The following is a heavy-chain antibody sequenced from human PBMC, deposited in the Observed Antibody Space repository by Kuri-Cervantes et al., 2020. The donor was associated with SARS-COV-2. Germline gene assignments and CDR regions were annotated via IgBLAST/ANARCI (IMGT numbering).Heavy chain of an antibody. CDR1: GFTFRSYG. CDR3: ARDQGLDAFDI. V-gene: IGHV3-33*01. CDR2: IWYDGSNK. J-gene: IGHJ3*02. Sequence: GGSLRLSCAASGFTFRSYGMHWVRQAPGEGLEWVAVIWYDGSNKKYADSVKGRFTISRDNSKNTLYLQMNSLRAEDTAVYYCARDQGLDAFDIWGQGTMVTVSS.